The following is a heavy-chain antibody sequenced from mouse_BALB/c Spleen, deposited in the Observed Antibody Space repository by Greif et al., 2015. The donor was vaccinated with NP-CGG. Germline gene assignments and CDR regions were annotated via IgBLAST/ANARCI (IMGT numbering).Heavy chain of an antibody. CDR1: GFNIKDTY. J-gene: IGHJ4*01. Sequence: EVQLQESGAELVKPGASVKLSCTASGFNIKDTYMHWVKQRPEQGLEWIGRIDPANGNTKYDPKFQGKATITADTSSNTAYLQLSSLTSEGTAVYYCAVYGNYYAMDYWGQGTSVTVSS. CDR3: AVYGNYYAMDY. V-gene: IGHV14-3*02. D-gene: IGHD2-1*01. CDR2: IDPANGNT.